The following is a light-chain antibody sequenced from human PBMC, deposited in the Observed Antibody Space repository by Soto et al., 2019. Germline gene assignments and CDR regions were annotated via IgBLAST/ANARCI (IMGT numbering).Light chain of an antibody. V-gene: IGKV1-5*03. CDR1: QTIFRW. CDR3: QQYNSYPYS. Sequence: FQMTQSPSTLSASVGDRVSITCRASQTIFRWLAWYQQKPGKAPKLLIYKASSLERGVPSRYSGSGSGTEFTLTISGLQPDDFATYFCQQYNSYPYSFGQGTKLEIK. J-gene: IGKJ2*03. CDR2: KAS.